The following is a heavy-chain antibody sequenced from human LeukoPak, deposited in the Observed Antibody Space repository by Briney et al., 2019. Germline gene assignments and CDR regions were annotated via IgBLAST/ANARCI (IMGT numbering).Heavy chain of an antibody. V-gene: IGHV3-30*02. CDR1: GFNLNDYE. J-gene: IGHJ6*03. Sequence: PGGSLRLSCAVSGFNLNDYELNWVRQAPGKGLEWVAFIRYDGSNKYYADSVKGRFTISRDNSKNTLYLQMKSLRAEDTAVYYCAKGGGYEAQYYYYYLDVWGKGTTVTISS. CDR2: IRYDGSNK. D-gene: IGHD5-12*01. CDR3: AKGGGYEAQYYYYYLDV.